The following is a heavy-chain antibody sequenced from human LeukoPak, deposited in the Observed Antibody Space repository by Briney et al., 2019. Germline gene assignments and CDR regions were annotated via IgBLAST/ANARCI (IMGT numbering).Heavy chain of an antibody. J-gene: IGHJ5*02. CDR2: IIPIFGTA. Sequence: SVKVSCKASGGTFSSYAISWVRQAPGQGLEWMGEIIPIFGTANYAQKFQGRVTITTDESTSTAYMELSSLRSEDTAVYYCARVSRAVGENWFDPWGQGALVTVSS. D-gene: IGHD3-16*01. CDR1: GGTFSSYA. CDR3: ARVSRAVGENWFDP. V-gene: IGHV1-69*05.